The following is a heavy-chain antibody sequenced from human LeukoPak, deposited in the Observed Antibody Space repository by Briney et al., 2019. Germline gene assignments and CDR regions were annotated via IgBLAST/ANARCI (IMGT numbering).Heavy chain of an antibody. CDR2: IHYSGST. Sequence: SETLPLTCTVSGDSISNYYWNWIRQPPGKGLEYIGWIHYSGSTDYNPSLKSRVTISLDRSKRQLSLNLRSVTAADTAVYYCARWGYFDSSGYFVAEYRGQGTLVTVSS. CDR3: ARWGYFDSSGYFVAEY. D-gene: IGHD3-22*01. V-gene: IGHV4-59*01. CDR1: GDSISNYY. J-gene: IGHJ4*02.